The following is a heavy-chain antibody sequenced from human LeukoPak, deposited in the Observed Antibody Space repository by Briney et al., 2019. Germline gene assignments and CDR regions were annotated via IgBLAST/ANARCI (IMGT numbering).Heavy chain of an antibody. CDR2: IYYSGST. J-gene: IGHJ3*02. V-gene: IGHV4-61*08. Sequence: SQTLSLTCTVSGGSISSGGFYWNWIRQPPGKGLEWIGYIYYSGSTNYNPSLKSRVTISIDTSKNQFSLRLSSVTAADTAVYYCARHQWAPAFDIWGQGTMVTVSS. CDR1: GGSISSGGFY. CDR3: ARHQWAPAFDI. D-gene: IGHD1-26*01.